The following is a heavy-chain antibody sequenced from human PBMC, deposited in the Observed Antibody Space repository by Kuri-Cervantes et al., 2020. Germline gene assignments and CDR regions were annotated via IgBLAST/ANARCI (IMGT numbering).Heavy chain of an antibody. D-gene: IGHD6-6*01. CDR3: AKRKIAARPFDY. CDR1: GFTVSSNY. V-gene: IGHV3-53*01. Sequence: GESLKISCAASGFTVSSNYMSWVRQAPGKGLEWVSVIYSGGSTYYADSVKGRFTISRDNSKNTLYLQMNSLRAEDTAVYYCAKRKIAARPFDYWGQGTLVTVSS. J-gene: IGHJ4*02. CDR2: IYSGGST.